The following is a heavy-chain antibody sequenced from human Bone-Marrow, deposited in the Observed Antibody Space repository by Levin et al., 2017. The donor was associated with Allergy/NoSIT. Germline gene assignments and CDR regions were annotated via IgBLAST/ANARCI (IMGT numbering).Heavy chain of an antibody. CDR3: ARDSSSRQWLTRFDD. D-gene: IGHD6-19*01. CDR1: GVTFSSDN. CDR2: ISSSSSYA. J-gene: IGHJ4*02. V-gene: IGHV3-21*01. Sequence: GGSLRLSCAVSGVTFSSDNMNWVRQAPGKGLEWVAAISSSSSYAYYADPVKGRFIISRDNGKKSLFLQMNSLRVEDTAVYYCARDSSSRQWLTRFDDWGQGTLVTVSS.